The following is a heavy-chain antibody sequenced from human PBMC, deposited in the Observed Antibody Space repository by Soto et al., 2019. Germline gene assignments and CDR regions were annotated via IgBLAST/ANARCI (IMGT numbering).Heavy chain of an antibody. D-gene: IGHD3-10*01. Sequence: GGSLRLSCATSGFTLGNYWMYWVRQVPGRGLVWVARLHSDGTIATYADSVKGRFTISRDIAKNTLYLQMNSLRAEDTARYYCARGRASFYLDFWGQGTLVTVSS. CDR1: GFTLGNYW. CDR3: ARGRASFYLDF. CDR2: LHSDGTIA. V-gene: IGHV3-74*03. J-gene: IGHJ4*02.